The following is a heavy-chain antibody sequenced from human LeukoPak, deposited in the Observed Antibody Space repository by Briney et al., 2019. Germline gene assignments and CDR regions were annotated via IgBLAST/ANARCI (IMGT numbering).Heavy chain of an antibody. CDR1: GLTFSSYW. Sequence: GGSLRLSCAASGLTFSSYWMHWVRQAPGMGLVWVSRISSDGSRTTYADSVKGRFTISRDDAKNTLFLQMNSLRPEDTAVYYCVRSQCPNGVCYPGGYWGQGTLVTVSS. CDR2: ISSDGSRT. D-gene: IGHD2-8*01. CDR3: VRSQCPNGVCYPGGY. J-gene: IGHJ4*02. V-gene: IGHV3-74*01.